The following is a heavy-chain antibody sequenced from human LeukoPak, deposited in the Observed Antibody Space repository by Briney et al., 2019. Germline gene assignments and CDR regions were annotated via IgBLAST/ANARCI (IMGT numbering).Heavy chain of an antibody. Sequence: GRSLRLSCAASGFTFSNYGMHWVRRAPGKGLEWVAVIWYDGSNKYYADSVKGRLTISRDNSKNTLYLQMNSLRAEDTAVFYCARGGLQLPTYYFDYWGQGTLVTVSS. CDR1: GFTFSNYG. CDR2: IWYDGSNK. D-gene: IGHD6-6*01. V-gene: IGHV3-33*01. J-gene: IGHJ4*02. CDR3: ARGGLQLPTYYFDY.